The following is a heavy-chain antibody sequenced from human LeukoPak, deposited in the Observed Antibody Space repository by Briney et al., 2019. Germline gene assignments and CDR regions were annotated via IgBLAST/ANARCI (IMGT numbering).Heavy chain of an antibody. CDR3: ARKRMGATGFDY. V-gene: IGHV1-8*01. CDR2: MNPNSGNT. D-gene: IGHD1-26*01. J-gene: IGHJ4*02. CDR1: GYTFTSCD. Sequence: ASVKVSCKASGYTFTSCDINWVRQATGQGLEWMGWMNPNSGNTGYAQKFQGRVTMTRNTSISTAYMELSSLRSEDTAVYYCARKRMGATGFDYWGQGTLVTVSS.